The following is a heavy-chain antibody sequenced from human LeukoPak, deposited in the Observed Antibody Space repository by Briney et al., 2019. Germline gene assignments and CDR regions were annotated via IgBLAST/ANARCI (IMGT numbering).Heavy chain of an antibody. J-gene: IGHJ4*02. Sequence: ASVKVSCKASGYTFTSNAMNWVRQAPGQGLEWMGWISAYNGNTNYAQKLQGRVTMTTDTSTSTAYMELRSLRSDDTAVYYCARDRGVAVAGFVDYWGQGTLVTVSS. CDR2: ISAYNGNT. V-gene: IGHV1-18*01. D-gene: IGHD6-19*01. CDR3: ARDRGVAVAGFVDY. CDR1: GYTFTSNA.